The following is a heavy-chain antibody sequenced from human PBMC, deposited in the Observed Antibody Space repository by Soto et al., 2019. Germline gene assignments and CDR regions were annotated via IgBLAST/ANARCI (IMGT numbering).Heavy chain of an antibody. Sequence: EVQLVESGGGLVQPGGSLRLSCEASGFSFSSSWMHWVRQAPGKGPVWVARINSDGSSTSYADSVKGRFTISRDNAKYTLDLQMNSLRVEDTAVYYCATDLGYCSSATCFSYFNSWGQGTLVTVSS. CDR2: INSDGSST. V-gene: IGHV3-74*01. CDR3: ATDLGYCSSATCFSYFNS. D-gene: IGHD2-2*01. J-gene: IGHJ4*02. CDR1: GFSFSSSW.